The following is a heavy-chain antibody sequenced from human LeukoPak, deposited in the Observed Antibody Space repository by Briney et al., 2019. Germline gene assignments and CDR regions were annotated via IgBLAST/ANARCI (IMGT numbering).Heavy chain of an antibody. CDR2: IKSKTDGGTT. CDR1: GFTFSNAW. D-gene: IGHD2-15*01. J-gene: IGHJ4*02. V-gene: IGHV3-15*01. Sequence: GGSLRLSCAASGFTFSNAWMSWVHQAPGKGLEWVGRIKSKTDGGTTDYAAPVKGRFTISRDDSKNTLYLQMNSLKTEDTAVYYCTTDKDIVVVVAAFDYWGQGTLVTVSS. CDR3: TTDKDIVVVVAAFDY.